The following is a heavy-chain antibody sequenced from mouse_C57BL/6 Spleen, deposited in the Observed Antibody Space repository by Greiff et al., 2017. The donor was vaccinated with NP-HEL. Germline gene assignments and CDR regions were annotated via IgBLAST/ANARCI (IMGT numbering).Heavy chain of an antibody. V-gene: IGHV1-26*01. CDR3: AVPYAYFDY. CDR1: GYTFTDYY. D-gene: IGHD6-5*01. CDR2: INPNNGGT. Sequence: VQLQQSGPELVKPGASVKISCKASGYTFTDYYMNWVKQSHGKSLEWIGDINPNNGGTSYNQKFKGKATLTVDKSSSTAYMELRSLTSEDSAVYYCAVPYAYFDYWGQGTTLTVSS. J-gene: IGHJ2*01.